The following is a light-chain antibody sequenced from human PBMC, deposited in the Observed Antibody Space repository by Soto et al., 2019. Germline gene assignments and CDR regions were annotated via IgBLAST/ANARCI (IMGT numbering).Light chain of an antibody. J-gene: IGKJ4*01. CDR3: QQNKSYPLT. Sequence: DIQMTQSPSTLSASVGDRVTITCRASQSISSWLAWYQQKPGKAPKLLIYDASSWESGVPSGFSGSGSGTEFTLPTTTLQPHNFPPYSCQQNKSYPLTSGGGTRV. V-gene: IGKV1-5*01. CDR2: DAS. CDR1: QSISSW.